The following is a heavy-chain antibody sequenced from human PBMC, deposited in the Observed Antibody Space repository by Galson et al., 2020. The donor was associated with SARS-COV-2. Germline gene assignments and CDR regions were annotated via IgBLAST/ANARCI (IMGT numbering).Heavy chain of an antibody. CDR3: ARGSRCTNGICIGDHFDY. CDR1: GFTFSDYY. J-gene: IGHJ4*02. Sequence: GESLKISCSACGFTFSDYYMSRIRQPPGKGMAWLSYISASRSYTNYADSVKGQFTISSDNSKNSLYLQMNSLRAEDSAVYFCARGSRCTNGICIGDHFDYWGQGTLVTVSS. CDR2: ISASRSYT. D-gene: IGHD2-8*01. V-gene: IGHV3-11*06.